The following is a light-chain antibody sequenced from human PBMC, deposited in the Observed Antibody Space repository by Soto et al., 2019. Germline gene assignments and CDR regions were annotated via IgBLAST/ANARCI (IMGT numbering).Light chain of an antibody. CDR2: GAS. Sequence: IVLAQSPGTLSFSPGEGATLSCRASQSVSSSYIAWYQQRPGQTPSLLIYGASTRATGIPDRFSGSGSGAHFTLTISRLEPGDFAVYYCQHFGGTTFTFGQGTRLEIK. V-gene: IGKV3-20*01. J-gene: IGKJ5*01. CDR1: QSVSSSY. CDR3: QHFGGTTFT.